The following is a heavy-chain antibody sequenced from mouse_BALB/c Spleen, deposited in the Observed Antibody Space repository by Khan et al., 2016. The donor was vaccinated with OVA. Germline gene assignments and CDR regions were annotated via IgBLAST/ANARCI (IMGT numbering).Heavy chain of an antibody. CDR3: ARQARYYGGSYYLDY. Sequence: EVELVESGGDLVKPGGSLKLSCAASGFTFSNYGMPWVRQTPDKWLEWVATISSDGSYTYYPDSVKGRFTISRDNAKNTLYLQMSGLKSEDTATYYTARQARYYGGSYYLDYWGQGTTLTVSA. D-gene: IGHD1-1*01. CDR1: GFTFSNYG. V-gene: IGHV5-6*01. J-gene: IGHJ2*01. CDR2: ISSDGSYT.